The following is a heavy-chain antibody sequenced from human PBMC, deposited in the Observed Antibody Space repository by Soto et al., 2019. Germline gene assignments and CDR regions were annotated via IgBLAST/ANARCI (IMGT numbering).Heavy chain of an antibody. D-gene: IGHD3-16*01. J-gene: IGHJ3*02. Sequence: PXGSLRISCAASGFTFSSYSLNWVRQAPGKGLEWVSSISSSSSYIYYADSVKGRFTISRDNAKNSLYLQMNSLRAEDTAVYYCARDLRKGAFDIWGQGTMVTVSS. CDR1: GFTFSSYS. V-gene: IGHV3-21*01. CDR3: ARDLRKGAFDI. CDR2: ISSSSSYI.